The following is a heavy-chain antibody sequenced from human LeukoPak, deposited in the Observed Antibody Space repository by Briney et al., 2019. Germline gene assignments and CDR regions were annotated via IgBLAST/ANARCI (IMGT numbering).Heavy chain of an antibody. D-gene: IGHD4-23*01. J-gene: IGHJ3*02. CDR1: GFTFSSYS. V-gene: IGHV3-21*01. Sequence: PGGSLRLSCAASGFTFSSYSMNWVRQAPGKGLEWVSSISSSSSSYIYNADSVKGRFTISRDNAKNSLYLQMNSLRAEDTAVYYCASQLSYGGNSHAFDIWGQGTMVTVSS. CDR2: ISSSSSSYI. CDR3: ASQLSYGGNSHAFDI.